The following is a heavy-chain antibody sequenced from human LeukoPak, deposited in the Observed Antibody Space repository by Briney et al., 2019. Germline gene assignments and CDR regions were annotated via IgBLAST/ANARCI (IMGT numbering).Heavy chain of an antibody. V-gene: IGHV3-30-3*01. D-gene: IGHD5-12*01. Sequence: GGSLRLSCAASGFTFSSYAMHWVRQAPGKGLEWVAVISYDGSNKYYADSVKGRFTISRDNSKNTLYLQMNSLRAEDTAVYYCARLRFDYWGQGTLVTVPS. CDR3: ARLRFDY. CDR1: GFTFSSYA. CDR2: ISYDGSNK. J-gene: IGHJ4*02.